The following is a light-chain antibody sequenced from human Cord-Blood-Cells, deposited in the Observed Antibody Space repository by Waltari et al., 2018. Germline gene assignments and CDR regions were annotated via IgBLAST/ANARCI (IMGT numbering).Light chain of an antibody. CDR3: SSYTSSSTLYV. CDR2: EVS. Sequence: QSALTQPASVSGSPGQSITLSCTGTSSDVGRYNYVSCYQQHPGKAPKLMIYEVSNRPSGVSNRFSGSKSGNTASLTISGLQAEDEADYYCSSYTSSSTLYVFGTGTKVTVL. CDR1: SSDVGRYNY. J-gene: IGLJ1*01. V-gene: IGLV2-14*01.